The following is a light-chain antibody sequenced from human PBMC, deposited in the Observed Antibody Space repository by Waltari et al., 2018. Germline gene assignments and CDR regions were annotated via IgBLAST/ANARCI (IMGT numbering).Light chain of an antibody. J-gene: IGKJ2*01. Sequence: DIHITQSPSSVSRSAGDRFPITCRASQGIGSRLTWYQQKAGKAPKLLIYSASSLQSGVPSRFSGSGSGTDFTLTISSLQPDDFATYYCQQSDSFPYTFGQGTKVDIK. CDR1: QGIGSR. CDR3: QQSDSFPYT. CDR2: SAS. V-gene: IGKV1-12*01.